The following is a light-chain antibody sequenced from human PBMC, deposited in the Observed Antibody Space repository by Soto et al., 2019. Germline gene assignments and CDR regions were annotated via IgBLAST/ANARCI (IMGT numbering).Light chain of an antibody. CDR2: GTS. CDR1: QGINYY. J-gene: IGKJ5*01. V-gene: IGKV1-9*01. CDR3: QQLNDYPTT. Sequence: IHLTQSPSSLSASVGDRVTISCRASQGINYYLAWYQQKPGQAPTLLLYGTSTLQSGVPSRFSGSGSGTDFTLNISGLQPEDFATYYCQQLNDYPTTFGQGTRLEIK.